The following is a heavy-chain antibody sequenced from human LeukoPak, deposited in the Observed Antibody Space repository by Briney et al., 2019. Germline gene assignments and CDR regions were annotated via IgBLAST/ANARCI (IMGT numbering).Heavy chain of an antibody. J-gene: IGHJ4*02. V-gene: IGHV4-61*02. CDR3: ATTYSTMVRGVIIREY. D-gene: IGHD3-10*01. CDR1: GGSISSSSYY. CDR2: IYTSGST. Sequence: SETLSLTCTVSGGSISSSSYYWSWIRQPAGKGLEWIGRIYTSGSTNYNPSLKSRVTISVDTSKNQFSLKLSSVTAADTAVYYCATTYSTMVRGVIIREYWGQGTLVTVSS.